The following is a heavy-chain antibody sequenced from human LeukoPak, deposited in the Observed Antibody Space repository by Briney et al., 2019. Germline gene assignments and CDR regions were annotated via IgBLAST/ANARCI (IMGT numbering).Heavy chain of an antibody. CDR2: ISYDGSNK. CDR1: GFTFSSYA. V-gene: IGHV3-30-3*02. CDR3: IKEKKGSRFTAFDF. Sequence: GRSLRLSCAASGFTFSSYAMHWVRQAPGKGLEWVAVISYDGSNKYYADSVKGRFTISRDNSKNSLFLEMNNLRTEDTGLYSCIKEKKGSRFTAFDFWGQGTLVTVSP. D-gene: IGHD2-15*01. J-gene: IGHJ4*02.